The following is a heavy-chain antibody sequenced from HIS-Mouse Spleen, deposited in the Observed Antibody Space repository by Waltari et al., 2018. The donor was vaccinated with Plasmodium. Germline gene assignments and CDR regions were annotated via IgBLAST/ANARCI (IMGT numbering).Heavy chain of an antibody. V-gene: IGHV3-30*18. CDR2: ISYDGSNK. CDR3: AKAQGVINFDY. D-gene: IGHD3-16*01. CDR1: GFTFSSYG. J-gene: IGHJ4*02. Sequence: QVQLVESGGGVVQPGRSLRLSCAASGFTFSSYGMHLVRQAPGKGLEWVAVISYDGSNKYYADSVKGRFTISRDNSKNTLYLQMNSLRAEDTAVYYCAKAQGVINFDYWGQGTLVTVSS.